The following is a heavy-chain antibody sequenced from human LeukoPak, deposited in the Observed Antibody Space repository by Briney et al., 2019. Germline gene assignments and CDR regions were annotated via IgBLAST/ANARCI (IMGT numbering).Heavy chain of an antibody. CDR3: ARGVAIGYFVDY. J-gene: IGHJ4*02. CDR2: INQDGSKK. CDR1: RFTFSNYW. V-gene: IGHV3-7*01. D-gene: IGHD1-1*01. Sequence: GGSLRLSCVASRFTFSNYWMSWVRQAPGKGLEWVANINQDGSKKRYADSMKGRFTISRDNAKNSLYLQMNSLRAEDTAVYYCARGVAIGYFVDYWGQGTLVTVSS.